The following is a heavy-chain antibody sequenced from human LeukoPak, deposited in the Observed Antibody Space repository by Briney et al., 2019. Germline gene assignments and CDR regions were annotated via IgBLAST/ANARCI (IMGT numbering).Heavy chain of an antibody. J-gene: IGHJ6*03. CDR1: GFSLSRYW. CDR3: TRGGFDHNMDV. Sequence: PGGSLRLSCAASGFSLSRYWMHWVRQAPGTGLVWVSYIDNDGTDTNYADSVRGRFTVSRDNAKNTLYLQMSGLRAEDTAVYYCTRGGFDHNMDVWGKGTTVT. D-gene: IGHD3-9*01. V-gene: IGHV3-74*01. CDR2: IDNDGTDT.